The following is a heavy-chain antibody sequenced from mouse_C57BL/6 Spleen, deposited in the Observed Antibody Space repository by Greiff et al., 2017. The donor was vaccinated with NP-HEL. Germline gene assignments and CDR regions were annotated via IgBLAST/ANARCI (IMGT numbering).Heavy chain of an antibody. D-gene: IGHD1-1*01. J-gene: IGHJ2*01. CDR2: IYPGDGDT. Sequence: VQLQQSGAELVKPGASVKISCKASGYAFSSYWMNWVKQRPGKGLEWIGQIYPGDGDTNYNGKFKGKATLTADKSSSTAYMQLSSLTSEDSAVYFCARRFTTYYFDYWGQGTTLTVSS. CDR3: ARRFTTYYFDY. CDR1: GYAFSSYW. V-gene: IGHV1-80*01.